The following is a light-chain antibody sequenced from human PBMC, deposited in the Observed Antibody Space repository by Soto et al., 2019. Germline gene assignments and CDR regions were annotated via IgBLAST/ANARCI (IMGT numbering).Light chain of an antibody. V-gene: IGKV1-5*01. CDR3: QQYNSWPPIT. CDR2: DAS. CDR1: QSVTTW. Sequence: DVHLTQSPSTLSAYVGDRVTITCRANQSVTTWLAWYQQKPGTAPKLLIYDASNLEAGVPSRFSGSGSGTEFTLTISSLQSEDFAVYYCQQYNSWPPITFGQGTRLEIK. J-gene: IGKJ5*01.